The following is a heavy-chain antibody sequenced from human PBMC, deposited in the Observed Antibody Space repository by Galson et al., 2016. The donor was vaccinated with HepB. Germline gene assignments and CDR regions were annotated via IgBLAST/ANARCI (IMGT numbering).Heavy chain of an antibody. CDR2: IYSGGTT. J-gene: IGHJ4*02. V-gene: IGHV3-53*01. CDR3: STLNPASPYFDY. CDR1: GFTVGSNY. Sequence: SLRLSCAASGFTVGSNYMTWVRQAPGKGLEYVSVIYSGGTTYYADSVKGRFTISRDNSKNTVYLQMNSLRAEDTAVYHCSTLNPASPYFDYWGQGTLVTVSS.